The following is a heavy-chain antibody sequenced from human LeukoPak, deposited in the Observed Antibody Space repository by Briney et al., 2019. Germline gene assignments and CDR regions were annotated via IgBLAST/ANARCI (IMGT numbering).Heavy chain of an antibody. J-gene: IGHJ4*02. CDR3: ASLSSGWYGDFDY. D-gene: IGHD6-19*01. CDR1: GGSFSGYY. Sequence: SETLSLTCSVYGGSFSGYYWSWIRQPPGKGQEWIGEINHSGSTNYNPSLKSRVTISVDTSKNQFSLKLSSVTAADTAVYYCASLSSGWYGDFDYWGQGTLVTVSS. CDR2: INHSGST. V-gene: IGHV4-34*01.